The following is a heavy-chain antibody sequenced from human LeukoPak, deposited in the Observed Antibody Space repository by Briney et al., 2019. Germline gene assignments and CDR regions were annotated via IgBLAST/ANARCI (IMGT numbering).Heavy chain of an antibody. CDR1: GFTFNNYN. CDR2: ITSSGTYI. D-gene: IGHD3-22*01. Sequence: GGTLRLSCAASGFTFNNYNMNWVRQAPGKALEWVSSITSSGTYIFYADSVKGRFTISRDNAKNSLYLQINSLGPEDTAVYFCARDPYSGNYGSYYYYYMDVWGKGTTVTVSS. CDR3: ARDPYSGNYGSYYYYYMDV. J-gene: IGHJ6*03. V-gene: IGHV3-21*01.